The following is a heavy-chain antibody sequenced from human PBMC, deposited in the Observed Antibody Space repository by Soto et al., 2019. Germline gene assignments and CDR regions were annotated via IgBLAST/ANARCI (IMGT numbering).Heavy chain of an antibody. Sequence: SETLSLTCIVSGGSISEKYWNWVRQPPGKGLEWIGLIFANGHTDYNPSLKSRVTMSVDASKNQFSLRLTSMTAAETAVYYCGASLAAFGLNRLGPWGRGTLVTVSS. CDR1: GGSISEKY. D-gene: IGHD3-3*02. J-gene: IGHJ5*02. V-gene: IGHV4-4*07. CDR3: GASLAAFGLNRLGP. CDR2: IFANGHT.